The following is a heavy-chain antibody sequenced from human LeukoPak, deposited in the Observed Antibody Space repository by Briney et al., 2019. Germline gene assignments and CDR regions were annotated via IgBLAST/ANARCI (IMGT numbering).Heavy chain of an antibody. CDR3: ARVIAAAGTGWVDY. V-gene: IGHV4-38-2*01. CDR2: VFHSGST. Sequence: PSETLSLTCAVSGYSISTGYYWGWIRQPPGKGLGWIGNVFHSGSTYYNPSLKSRVTMSVDTSKNQFSLKLTSVTAADTAVYYCARVIAAAGTGWVDYWGQGTLVTVSS. D-gene: IGHD6-13*01. CDR1: GYSISTGYY. J-gene: IGHJ4*02.